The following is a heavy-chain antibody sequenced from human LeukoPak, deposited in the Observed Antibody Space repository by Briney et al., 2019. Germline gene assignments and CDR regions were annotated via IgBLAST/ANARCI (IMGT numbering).Heavy chain of an antibody. CDR2: IYYTGSV. D-gene: IGHD3-10*01. V-gene: IGHV4-31*03. J-gene: IGHJ6*02. CDR3: ARDHSYYFGSQTSTLDV. Sequence: SQTLSLTCTISGASISTGGFYWTWIRQPPGEGLEWIGYIYYTGSVDYDASLKSRLTISLDTSKNRFSLKLNSVTAADTAVYYCARDHSYYFGSQTSTLDVWGQGTAVTVSS. CDR1: GASISTGGFY.